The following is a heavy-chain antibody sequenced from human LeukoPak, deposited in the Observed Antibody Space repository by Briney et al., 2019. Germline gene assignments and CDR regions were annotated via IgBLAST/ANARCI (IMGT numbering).Heavy chain of an antibody. CDR3: ARGVYIAAAQYGY. J-gene: IGHJ4*02. V-gene: IGHV4-59*01. CDR2: IYYSGTT. Sequence: SETLSLTCTVSGGSISSYYWSWIRQPPGKGLEWIGYIYYSGTTNYNPSLKSRVTISVDTSKNQFSLKLSSVTAADTAVYYCARGVYIAAAQYGYWGKGTLVTVSS. D-gene: IGHD6-13*01. CDR1: GGSISSYY.